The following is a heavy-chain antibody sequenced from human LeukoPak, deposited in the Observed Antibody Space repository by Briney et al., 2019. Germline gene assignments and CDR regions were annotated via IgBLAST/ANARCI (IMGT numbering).Heavy chain of an antibody. CDR1: GYTFTDYY. CDR2: INPSGGST. CDR3: ARGVYVWWELHRNWFDP. V-gene: IGHV1-46*01. Sequence: ASVKVSCKASGYTFTDYYMHWVRQAPGQGPEWMGIINPSGGSTSFAQKFQGRVIMTRDTSTSTVYMELSSLRSEDTAVYYCARGVYVWWELHRNWFDPWGQGTLVTVSS. D-gene: IGHD1-26*01. J-gene: IGHJ5*02.